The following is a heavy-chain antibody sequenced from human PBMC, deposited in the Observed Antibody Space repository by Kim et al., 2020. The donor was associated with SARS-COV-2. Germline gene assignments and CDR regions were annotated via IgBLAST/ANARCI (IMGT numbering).Heavy chain of an antibody. CDR3: ARGGASVGYDILTGYYDN. CDR2: VYDNENT. V-gene: IGHV4-61*01. Sequence: SETLSLTCTVFGGSVRSGISYWSWIRRPPGKGLEWIGFVYDNENTNYNPSLKSRVTISVDTSRNQFSLKRRSVTAADTAVYYCARGGASVGYDILTGYYDNWGQGTLVTVSS. D-gene: IGHD3-9*01. J-gene: IGHJ4*02. CDR1: GGSVRSGISY.